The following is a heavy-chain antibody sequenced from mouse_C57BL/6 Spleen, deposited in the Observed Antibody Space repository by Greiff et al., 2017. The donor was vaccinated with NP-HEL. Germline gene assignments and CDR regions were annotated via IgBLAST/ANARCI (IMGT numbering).Heavy chain of an antibody. Sequence: VQLQQSGPELVKPGASVKISCKASGYAFSSSWMNWVKQRPGKGLEWIGRIYPGDGDTNYNGKFKGKATLTADKSSSTAYMQLSSLTSEDSAVYFCATHYYGSSYDYYAMDYWGQGTSVTVSS. J-gene: IGHJ4*01. CDR2: IYPGDGDT. CDR1: GYAFSSSW. D-gene: IGHD1-1*01. V-gene: IGHV1-82*01. CDR3: ATHYYGSSYDYYAMDY.